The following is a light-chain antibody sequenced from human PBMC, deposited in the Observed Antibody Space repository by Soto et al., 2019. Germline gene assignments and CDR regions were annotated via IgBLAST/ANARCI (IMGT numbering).Light chain of an antibody. Sequence: QSVLTQPPSVSGAPGQGVTISCTGSSSNIGAGYDVHWYRQLPGAAPKVLIYDDNDRPSGVPDRFSDSKSGTSASLAITGLQAEDEADYYCQSYASSLSSSGVFGGGTKVTVL. J-gene: IGLJ3*02. CDR2: DDN. CDR3: QSYASSLSSSGV. V-gene: IGLV1-40*01. CDR1: SSNIGAGYD.